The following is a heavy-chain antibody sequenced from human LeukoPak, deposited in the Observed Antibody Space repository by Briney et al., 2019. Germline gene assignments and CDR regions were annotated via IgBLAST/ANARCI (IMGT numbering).Heavy chain of an antibody. V-gene: IGHV4-4*07. Sequence: SETLSLTCTVSGGSISSYYWSWIRQPAGKGLEWIGSIYYSGSTHYNPSLKSRVTISVDMSKNQFSLKLSSVTAADTAVYYCARDHNQYYYGSGVSGGWFDPWGQGTLVTVSS. CDR2: IYYSGST. J-gene: IGHJ5*02. CDR3: ARDHNQYYYGSGVSGGWFDP. CDR1: GGSISSYY. D-gene: IGHD3-10*01.